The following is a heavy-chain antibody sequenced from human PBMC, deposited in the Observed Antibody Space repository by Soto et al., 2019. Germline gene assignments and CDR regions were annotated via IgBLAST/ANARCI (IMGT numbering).Heavy chain of an antibody. V-gene: IGHV1-18*01. Sequence: GASVKVSCKASGYTLSSYGIRWVRQAPGQGLEWMGWISAYNGNTNYAQKLQGRVTMTTDTSTSTAYMELRSLRSDDTAVYYCAVIVGARVNDFDYWGQGTLVTVSS. J-gene: IGHJ4*02. CDR3: AVIVGARVNDFDY. D-gene: IGHD1-26*01. CDR2: ISAYNGNT. CDR1: GYTLSSYG.